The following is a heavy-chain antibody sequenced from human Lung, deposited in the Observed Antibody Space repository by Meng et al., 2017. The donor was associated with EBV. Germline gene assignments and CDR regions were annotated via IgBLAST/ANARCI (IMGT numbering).Heavy chain of an antibody. CDR2: INHSGST. CDR1: GGSFSGYH. Sequence: QVQLRPWGAGLLKPSESLSLPLAVDGGSFSGYHWSWLRQPPGKGLEWIGEINHSGSTNYNPSLKSRVTISVDTSKNQFSLKLSSVTAADTAVYYCARASYGSGSPLGESWFDPWGQGTLVTVSS. V-gene: IGHV4-34*01. J-gene: IGHJ5*02. D-gene: IGHD3-10*01. CDR3: ARASYGSGSPLGESWFDP.